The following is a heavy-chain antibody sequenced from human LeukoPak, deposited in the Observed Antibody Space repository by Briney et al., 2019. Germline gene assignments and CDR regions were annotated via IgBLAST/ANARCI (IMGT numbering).Heavy chain of an antibody. V-gene: IGHV3-21*01. D-gene: IGHD1-14*01. Sequence: GGSLRLSCAASGFTFSSYSMNWVRQAPGKGLEWVSSISSSSSYIYYADSVKGRFTISRDNAKNSLYLQMNSLRAEDTAVYYCARETSPEDAFDIWGQGTMVTVSS. CDR1: GFTFSSYS. J-gene: IGHJ3*02. CDR2: ISSSSSYI. CDR3: ARETSPEDAFDI.